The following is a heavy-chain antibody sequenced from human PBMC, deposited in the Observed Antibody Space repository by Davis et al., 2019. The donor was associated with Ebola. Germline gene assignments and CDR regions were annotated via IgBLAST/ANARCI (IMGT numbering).Heavy chain of an antibody. CDR2: INAGNGNT. V-gene: IGHV1-3*01. D-gene: IGHD2-15*01. CDR1: GYTFTSYA. Sequence: AASVKVSCKASGYTFTSYAMHWVRQAPGQRLEWMGWINAGNGNTKYSQKFQGRVTITRDTSASTAYMELSSPRSEDTAVYYCARWGGYCSGGSCQDYWGQGTLVTVSS. J-gene: IGHJ4*02. CDR3: ARWGGYCSGGSCQDY.